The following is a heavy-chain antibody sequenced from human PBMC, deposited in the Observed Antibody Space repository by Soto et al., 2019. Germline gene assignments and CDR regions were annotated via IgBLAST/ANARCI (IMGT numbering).Heavy chain of an antibody. J-gene: IGHJ6*02. V-gene: IGHV1-69*06. CDR3: ATCLWTSYYYYNMDV. CDR1: GGTFSSYA. D-gene: IGHD3-3*01. CDR2: IIPLFGTT. Sequence: SVKVSCKASGGTFSSYAISWVRQAPGQGLQWMGGIIPLFGTTNYAQRFQGRVTITADKSTSTAHMELSSLGSEDTAMYYCATCLWTSYYYYNMDVWGQGTTVTVSS.